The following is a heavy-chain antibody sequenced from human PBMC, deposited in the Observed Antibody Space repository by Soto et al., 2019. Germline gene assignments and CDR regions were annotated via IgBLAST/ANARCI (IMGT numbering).Heavy chain of an antibody. CDR1: GFTFSSYG. D-gene: IGHD2-21*01. J-gene: IGHJ4*02. CDR2: IWYDGSNK. Sequence: PGGSLRLSCAASGFTFSSYGMHWVRQAPGKGLEWVAVIWYDGSNKYYADSVKGRFTISRDNSKNTLYLQMNSLRAEDTAVYYCARSTYSPSPPDYWGQGTLVTVSS. V-gene: IGHV3-33*01. CDR3: ARSTYSPSPPDY.